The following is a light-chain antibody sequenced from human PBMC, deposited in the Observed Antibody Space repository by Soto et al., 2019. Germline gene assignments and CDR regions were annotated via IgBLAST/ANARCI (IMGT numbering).Light chain of an antibody. CDR1: SSNIGSNY. J-gene: IGLJ1*01. CDR2: RNN. CDR3: QVWDSSSDHYV. V-gene: IGLV1-47*01. Sequence: QSVLTQPPSASGTPGQRVNISCSGSSSNIGSNYVYWYRQFPGTAPKLLIQRNNQRPSGVPARFSGSKSGTSASLAISGLRSEDEADYYCQVWDSSSDHYVFGTGTKLTVL.